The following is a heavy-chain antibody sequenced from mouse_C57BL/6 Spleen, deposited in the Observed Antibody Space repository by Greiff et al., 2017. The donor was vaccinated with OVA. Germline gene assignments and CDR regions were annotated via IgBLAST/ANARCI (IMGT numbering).Heavy chain of an antibody. D-gene: IGHD1-1*01. J-gene: IGHJ2*01. CDR2: IDPNSGGT. CDR1: GYTFTSYW. V-gene: IGHV1-72*01. CDR3: ARSGYYGSSYVGFDY. Sequence: QQSCKASGYTFTSYWMHWVQQRPGRGLEWIGRIDPNSGGTKYNEKFKSKATLTVDKPSSTAYMQLSSLTSEDSAVYYCARSGYYGSSYVGFDYWGQGTTLTVSS.